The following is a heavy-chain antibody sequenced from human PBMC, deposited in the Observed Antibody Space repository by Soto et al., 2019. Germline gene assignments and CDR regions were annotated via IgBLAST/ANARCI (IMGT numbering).Heavy chain of an antibody. D-gene: IGHD2-21*01. V-gene: IGHV3-23*01. CDR3: ANHLMRAYSEAYYYYALDV. CDR1: GFTFSTYA. Sequence: HPGGSLRLSCAASGFTFSTYAMSWVRQAPGKGLEWVSVTSGNGGRTYYAASVKGRFTISRDNSENTLYLQLNSLRAEDTAVYFCANHLMRAYSEAYYYYALDVWGQGTTVTVSS. J-gene: IGHJ6*02. CDR2: TSGNGGRT.